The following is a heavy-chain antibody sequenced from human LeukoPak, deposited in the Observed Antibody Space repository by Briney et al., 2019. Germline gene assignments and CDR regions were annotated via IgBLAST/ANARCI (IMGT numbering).Heavy chain of an antibody. CDR2: ISSSNTYI. CDR1: GFTFSSYS. CDR3: ARESGGGGWSTKQDY. D-gene: IGHD6-19*01. Sequence: GGSLRLSCAASGFTFSSYSMNWVRQAPGKGLEWVSSISSSNTYIYYTDSVKGRFTISRVNAKNSLYLRMNSLRAEDTAVYYCARESGGGGWSTKQDYWGQGTLVTVSS. J-gene: IGHJ4*02. V-gene: IGHV3-21*01.